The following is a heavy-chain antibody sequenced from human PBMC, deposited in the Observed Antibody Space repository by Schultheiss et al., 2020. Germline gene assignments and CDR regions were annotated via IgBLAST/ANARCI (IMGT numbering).Heavy chain of an antibody. Sequence: SETLSLTCTVSGGSISSSGYYWGWIRQPPGKGLEWIGSIYYSGSTYYNPSLKSRVTISVDTSKNQFSLKLSSVTAAVTAVYYCARVEGYSGYDYCDYWGQGTLVTVSS. CDR3: ARVEGYSGYDYCDY. J-gene: IGHJ4*02. CDR1: GGSISSSGYY. CDR2: IYYSGST. V-gene: IGHV4-39*01. D-gene: IGHD5-12*01.